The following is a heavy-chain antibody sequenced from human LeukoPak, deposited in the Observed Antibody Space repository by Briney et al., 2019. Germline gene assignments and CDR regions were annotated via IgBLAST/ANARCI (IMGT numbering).Heavy chain of an antibody. CDR1: VESISRDY. CDR2: IYADGST. D-gene: IGHD3-16*01. J-gene: IGHJ5*02. Sequence: SETLSLTCTVCVESISRDYWNWIRQPAGKGLEWIGRIYADGSTNLTPSLKSRVTMSVDTSQNHSPRRLRSVTAADTAVYYCAKVSSLGNWFDPWGQGALVTVSS. CDR3: AKVSSLGNWFDP. V-gene: IGHV4-4*07.